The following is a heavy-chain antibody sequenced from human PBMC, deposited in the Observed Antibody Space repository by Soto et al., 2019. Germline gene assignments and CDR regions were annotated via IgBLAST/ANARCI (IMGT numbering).Heavy chain of an antibody. CDR2: ISGSGGSI. V-gene: IGHV3-23*01. CDR1: GFTFSSYA. Sequence: EVQLLESGGGLVQPGGSPRLSCAASGFTFSSYAMTWVRQAPGKGLEWVSAISGSGGSIYYADSVKGRFTISRDNSRNTLYLQMNSLRAEDTAVYYCAKDPFLYLDLWGRGTLVTVSS. D-gene: IGHD2-21*01. CDR3: AKDPFLYLDL. J-gene: IGHJ2*01.